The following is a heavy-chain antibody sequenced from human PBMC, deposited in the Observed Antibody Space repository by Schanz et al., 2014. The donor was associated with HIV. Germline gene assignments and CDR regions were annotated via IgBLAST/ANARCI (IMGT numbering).Heavy chain of an antibody. V-gene: IGHV3-15*01. D-gene: IGHD2-15*01. CDR2: TKGRSRAGEM. CDR3: VTDRGYLQFDN. CDR1: GLSFNDAW. Sequence: VQLVESGGGLVKPGGSLRLSCAASGLSFNDAWMTWVRQAPGKGLEWVGQTKGRSRAGEMDYAAPVKGRFTISRDDSGSTMYLQMNSLKTEDTGLYYCVTDRGYLQFDNWGQGTLVTVSS. J-gene: IGHJ4*02.